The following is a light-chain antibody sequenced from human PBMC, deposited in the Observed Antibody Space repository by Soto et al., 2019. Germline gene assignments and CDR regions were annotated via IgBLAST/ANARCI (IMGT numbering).Light chain of an antibody. CDR2: GAS. Sequence: EIVLTQSPGTLSLSPGEGATLSCRASQTISRTHLAWYQQKPGQAPRLLIYGASTRASGTPARFSGSGSGTDFTLTISSLEPADFVVYYCQQSGGSPITFGQGTKLETK. CDR1: QTISRTH. V-gene: IGKV3-20*01. J-gene: IGKJ2*01. CDR3: QQSGGSPIT.